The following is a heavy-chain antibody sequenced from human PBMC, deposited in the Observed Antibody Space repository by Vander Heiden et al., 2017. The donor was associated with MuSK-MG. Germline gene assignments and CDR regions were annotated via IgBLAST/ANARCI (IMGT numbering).Heavy chain of an antibody. D-gene: IGHD6-13*01. J-gene: IGHJ4*02. CDR3: VHGSLDY. CDR2: ISGRGGST. V-gene: IGHV3-23*01. Sequence: LESGGGLVQPGGSLRLSCAASGFTFSSYAMSWVRQAPGKGLEWVSAISGRGGSTYYADSVKGRFTIARDNSKKTMYMKMNSLRAEDTAGYYCVHGSLDYWGQGTLVTVSS. CDR1: GFTFSSYA.